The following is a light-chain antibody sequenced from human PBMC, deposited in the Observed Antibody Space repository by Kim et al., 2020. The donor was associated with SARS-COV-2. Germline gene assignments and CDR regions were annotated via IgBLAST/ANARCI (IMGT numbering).Light chain of an antibody. CDR1: ALSKQY. J-gene: IGLJ3*02. CDR2: RDT. V-gene: IGLV3-25*03. Sequence: SYELRQPPSVSVSPGQTARITCSGDALSKQYAYWYQQKPGQAPLLIIYRDTERPSGVPERFSGSTSGTTVTLTISGVQADVEADYYCQSADNNGAWVFGGGTQLTVL. CDR3: QSADNNGAWV.